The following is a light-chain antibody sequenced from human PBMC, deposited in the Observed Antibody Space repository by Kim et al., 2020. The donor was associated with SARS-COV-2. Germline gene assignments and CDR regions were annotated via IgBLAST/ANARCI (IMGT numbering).Light chain of an antibody. J-gene: IGKJ4*01. V-gene: IGKV1-39*01. CDR1: QSISNY. Sequence: DIQMTQSPSSLSASVGDRVTIACRASQSISNYLNWYQQKPRKAPNLLIYAASSLQGGVPSRFSGSGSGTDFTLTISSLQPKDLFSYDFKQSHIDASLTFGSGTQVEIK. CDR2: AAS. CDR3: KQSHIDASLT.